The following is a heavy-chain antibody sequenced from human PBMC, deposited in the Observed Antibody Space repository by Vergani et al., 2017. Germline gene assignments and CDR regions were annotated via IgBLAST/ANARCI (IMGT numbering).Heavy chain of an antibody. CDR3: ARRRSGWHDAFDI. CDR1: GYSFTSYW. D-gene: IGHD6-19*01. V-gene: IGHV5-51*01. J-gene: IGHJ3*02. CDR2: IHPGDSDT. Sequence: EVQLVQSGAEVKKPGESLKISCKGSGYSFTSYWIGWVRQLPGKGLEWRGSIHPGDSDTRYSPSFQGQVTISADKSISTAYLQWSSLKASDTAMYYCARRRSGWHDAFDIWGQGTMVTVSS.